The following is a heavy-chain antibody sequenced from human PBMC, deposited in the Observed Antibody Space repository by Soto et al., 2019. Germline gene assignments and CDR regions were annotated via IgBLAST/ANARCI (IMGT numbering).Heavy chain of an antibody. CDR3: ARHRYRPSRTGYCDS. D-gene: IGHD2-8*02. V-gene: IGHV4-39*01. CDR2: IFYGGNT. Sequence: PSETLSLTCAVSGGSISSRTYYWGWIRQPPGKGLEWIANIFYGGNTYYNPSLKSRVAVSVDTSKNHFSLNLSSVTAADTAVYYCARHRYRPSRTGYCDSWGQGTLVTV. CDR1: GGSISSRTYY. J-gene: IGHJ4*02.